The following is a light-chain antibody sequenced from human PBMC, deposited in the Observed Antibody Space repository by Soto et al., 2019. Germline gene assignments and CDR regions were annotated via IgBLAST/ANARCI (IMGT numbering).Light chain of an antibody. CDR1: SSNIGAGFD. J-gene: IGLJ2*01. CDR3: QSDVSSLSGPL. V-gene: IGLV1-40*01. Sequence: QSVLTQPPSVSGAPGQRVTISCTGSSSNIGAGFDVHWYQQLPRTAPKLLIYGNTNRPSGVPDRFSGSKSGISASLAITGLQAEDEGDYSCQSDVSSLSGPLFGGGTKLTVL. CDR2: GNT.